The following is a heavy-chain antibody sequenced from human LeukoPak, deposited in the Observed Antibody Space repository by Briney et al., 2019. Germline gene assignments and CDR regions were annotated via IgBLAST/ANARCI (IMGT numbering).Heavy chain of an antibody. Sequence: HPGGSLRLSCAASGFTFSSYAMSWVRQAPGKGLEWVSAISGSGGSTYYADSVKGRFAISRDNSKNTLYLQMNSLRAEDTAVYYCARVLSLNSYYYGMDVWGQGTTVTVS. D-gene: IGHD3-9*01. V-gene: IGHV3-23*01. CDR1: GFTFSSYA. J-gene: IGHJ6*02. CDR2: ISGSGGST. CDR3: ARVLSLNSYYYGMDV.